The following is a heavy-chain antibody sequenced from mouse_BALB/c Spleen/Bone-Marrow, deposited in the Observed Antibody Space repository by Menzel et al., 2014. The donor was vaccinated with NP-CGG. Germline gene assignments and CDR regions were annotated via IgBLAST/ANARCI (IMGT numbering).Heavy chain of an antibody. V-gene: IGHV1S56*01. D-gene: IGHD2-3*01. CDR2: IYPGDGST. CDR3: SRGGWLGGYFDV. CDR1: GYTFTSYF. Sequence: VQLQQSGPELVKPGASVKMSCKASGYTFTSYFIHWVKQRPGQGLEWIGWIYPGDGSTKYNEKFKGKTTLTTDKSSSTVYMQLSRLTSEDSAVYFCSRGGWLGGYFDVWGAGTTVTVSS. J-gene: IGHJ1*01.